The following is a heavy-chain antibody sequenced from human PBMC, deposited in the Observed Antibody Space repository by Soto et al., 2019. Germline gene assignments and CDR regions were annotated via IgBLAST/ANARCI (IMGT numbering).Heavy chain of an antibody. J-gene: IGHJ5*02. V-gene: IGHV3-21*01. D-gene: IGHD3-10*01. CDR1: GFTFSSYS. CDR3: ARDKYYLQRSWFDP. CDR2: ISSSSSYI. Sequence: GGSLRLSCAASGFTFSSYSMNWVRQAPGKGLEWVSSISSSSSYIYYADSVKGRFTISRDSAKNSLYLQMNSLRAEDTAVYYCARDKYYLQRSWFDPWGQGTLVTVSS.